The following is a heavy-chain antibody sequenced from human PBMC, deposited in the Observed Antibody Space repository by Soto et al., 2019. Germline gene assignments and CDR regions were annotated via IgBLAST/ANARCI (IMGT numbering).Heavy chain of an antibody. Sequence: PSDTLSLTCAFYGVSVNCYYWNLIRPPPGKGLEWIGEINHTGGTHYNPSLKSRVTMSVDTSKNQFSLRLSSVTAADTAIYYCATRITVFGLLIPPFDPWGQGTQVTVS. CDR3: ATRITVFGLLIPPFDP. J-gene: IGHJ5*02. CDR2: INHTGGT. V-gene: IGHV4-34*01. CDR1: GVSVNCYY. D-gene: IGHD3-3*01.